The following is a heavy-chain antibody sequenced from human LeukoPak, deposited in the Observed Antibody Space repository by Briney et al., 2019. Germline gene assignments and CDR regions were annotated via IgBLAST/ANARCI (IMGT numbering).Heavy chain of an antibody. Sequence: GGSLRLSCAASGFTFSSYWMHWVRQAPGKGLVWVSRINSDGSSTSYADSVKGRFTISRDNAKNTLFLRMNSLRAEDTAVYYCARGQSYGGNSDWGQGTLVTVSS. J-gene: IGHJ4*02. V-gene: IGHV3-74*01. CDR1: GFTFSSYW. CDR3: ARGQSYGGNSD. CDR2: INSDGSST. D-gene: IGHD4-23*01.